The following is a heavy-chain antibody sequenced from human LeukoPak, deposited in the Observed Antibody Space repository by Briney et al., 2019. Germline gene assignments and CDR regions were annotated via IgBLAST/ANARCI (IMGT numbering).Heavy chain of an antibody. CDR1: GFTFDDYT. D-gene: IGHD3-16*01. CDR3: ARVGYYYYYMDV. Sequence: GGSLRLSCAASGFTFDDYTMHWVRQAPGKGLEWVSVIYSGGSTYYADSVKGRFTISRDNSKNTLYLQMNSLRAEDTAVYYCARVGYYYYYMDVWGKGTTVTVSS. V-gene: IGHV3-53*01. J-gene: IGHJ6*03. CDR2: IYSGGST.